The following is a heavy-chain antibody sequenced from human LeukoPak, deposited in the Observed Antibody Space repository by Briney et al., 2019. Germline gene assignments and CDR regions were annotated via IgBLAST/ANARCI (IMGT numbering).Heavy chain of an antibody. Sequence: GGSLRLSCVASGFTFSSYAMSWVRQAPGKGLEWVSAISGSGGSTYYADSVQGRFTISRDNSKNTLYLQMNSLRAEDTAVYYCAKGTRDSTDYPFDYWGQGTLVTVSS. CDR3: AKGTRDSTDYPFDY. CDR1: GFTFSSYA. CDR2: ISGSGGST. J-gene: IGHJ4*02. V-gene: IGHV3-23*01. D-gene: IGHD2-2*01.